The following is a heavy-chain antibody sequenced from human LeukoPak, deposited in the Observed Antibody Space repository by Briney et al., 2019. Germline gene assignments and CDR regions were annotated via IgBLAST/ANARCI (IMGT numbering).Heavy chain of an antibody. CDR3: ARGSFWSGYTWDYYGMDV. CDR2: INPNSGGT. D-gene: IGHD3-3*01. Sequence: ASVKVSCKASGYTFTGYYMHWVRQAPGQGLEWMGWINPNSGGTNYAQKFQGRVTMTGDTSISTAYMELSRLRSDDTAVYYCARGSFWSGYTWDYYGMDVWGQGTTVTVSS. CDR1: GYTFTGYY. J-gene: IGHJ6*02. V-gene: IGHV1-2*02.